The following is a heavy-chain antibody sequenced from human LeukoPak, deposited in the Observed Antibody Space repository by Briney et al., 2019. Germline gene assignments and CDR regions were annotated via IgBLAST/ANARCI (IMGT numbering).Heavy chain of an antibody. Sequence: SETLSLTCAVYGGSFSGYHWSWIRQPPGKGLEWIGEINHSGSTNYNPSLKSRVTISVDTSKNQFSLKLSSVTAADTAGYFCARGNYDYFDSWGQGTLVTVSS. D-gene: IGHD1-7*01. CDR1: GGSFSGYH. V-gene: IGHV4-34*01. CDR3: ARGNYDYFDS. CDR2: INHSGST. J-gene: IGHJ4*02.